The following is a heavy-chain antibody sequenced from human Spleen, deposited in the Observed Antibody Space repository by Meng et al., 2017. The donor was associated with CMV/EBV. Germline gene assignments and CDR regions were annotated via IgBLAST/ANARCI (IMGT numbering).Heavy chain of an antibody. CDR2: IGTSGETT. V-gene: IGHV3-23*01. J-gene: IGHJ6*02. CDR3: AKDLQRTNWYYAPSVDV. CDR1: GFTFRSYG. Sequence: GGSLRLSCAASGFTFRSYGMGWVRQAPGKGLEWVSGIGTSGETTYYADSVKGRFTISRDNSRNTLYLQMNSLRPQDTAVYYCAKDLQRTNWYYAPSVDVWGQGTTVTVSS. D-gene: IGHD6-13*01.